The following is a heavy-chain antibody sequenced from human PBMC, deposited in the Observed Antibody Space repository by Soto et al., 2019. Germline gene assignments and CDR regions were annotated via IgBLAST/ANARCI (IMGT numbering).Heavy chain of an antibody. D-gene: IGHD6-6*01. CDR1: GFTFSTYA. V-gene: IGHV3-33*01. CDR2: IWYDGSNK. Sequence: QVQLVESGGGVVQSGRSLRLSCAASGFTFSTYAMQWVRQAPGKGLEWVAVIWYDGSNKYYGDSVKGRFTISRDNSKNTLFLLMNSLRVEDTAIYYCARDYSRSSGRMVDYWGQGTLVTVSS. J-gene: IGHJ4*02. CDR3: ARDYSRSSGRMVDY.